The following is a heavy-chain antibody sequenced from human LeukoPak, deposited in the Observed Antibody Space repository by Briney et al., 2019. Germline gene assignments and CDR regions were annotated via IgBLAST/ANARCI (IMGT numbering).Heavy chain of an antibody. J-gene: IGHJ4*02. CDR2: IYPVDSDT. CDR1: GYSFTSYW. CDR3: ARHLGIAVAGTVAPDY. V-gene: IGHV5-51*01. D-gene: IGHD6-19*01. Sequence: GGSLQISCQCSGYSFTSYWIGWVRQLPGKGREGMGIIYPVDSDTRYSPSFQGQVTISADKSISTAYLQWTSLKASDTAMYYCARHLGIAVAGTVAPDYWGQGTLVTVSS.